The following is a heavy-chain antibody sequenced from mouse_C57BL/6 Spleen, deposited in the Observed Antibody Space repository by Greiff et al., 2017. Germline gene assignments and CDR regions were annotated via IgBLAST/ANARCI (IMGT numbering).Heavy chain of an antibody. Sequence: VKLQQSGPELVKPGASVKISCKASGYAFSSSWMNWVKQRPGKGLEWIGRIYPGDGDTNYNGKFKGKATLTADKSSSTAYMQLSSLTSEDSAVYFCASLDYDWFAYWGQGTLVTVSA. V-gene: IGHV1-82*01. CDR3: ASLDYDWFAY. CDR2: IYPGDGDT. CDR1: GYAFSSSW. D-gene: IGHD2-4*01. J-gene: IGHJ3*01.